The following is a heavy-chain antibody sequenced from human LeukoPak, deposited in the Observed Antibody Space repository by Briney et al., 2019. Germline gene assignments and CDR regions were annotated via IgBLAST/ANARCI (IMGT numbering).Heavy chain of an antibody. CDR3: AAEPDIVVVPAGEDYYYGMDV. Sequence: SVKVSCKASGFTFTSSSVQWVRQARGQRLEWIGWIVVGSGNTNYAQKFQERVTITRDMSTSTAYMELSSLRSEDTAVYYCAAEPDIVVVPAGEDYYYGMDVWGQGTTVTVSS. D-gene: IGHD2-2*01. CDR2: IVVGSGNT. CDR1: GFTFTSSS. V-gene: IGHV1-58*01. J-gene: IGHJ6*02.